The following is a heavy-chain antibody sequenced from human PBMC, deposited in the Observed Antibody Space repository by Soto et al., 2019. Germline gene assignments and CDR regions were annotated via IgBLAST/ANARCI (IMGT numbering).Heavy chain of an antibody. CDR1: GYTFTSYD. V-gene: IGHV1-8*01. D-gene: IGHD1-1*01. J-gene: IGHJ4*02. CDR2: MNPNSGNT. CDR3: ATVSPPRYNWNDWVY. Sequence: ASVKVSCKASGYTFTSYDINWVRQATGQGLEWMGWMNPNSGNTVYAQKFQGRVTMTRDTSISTAYMELSSLISEDTAVYYCATVSPPRYNWNDWVYWGQGTLVTVSS.